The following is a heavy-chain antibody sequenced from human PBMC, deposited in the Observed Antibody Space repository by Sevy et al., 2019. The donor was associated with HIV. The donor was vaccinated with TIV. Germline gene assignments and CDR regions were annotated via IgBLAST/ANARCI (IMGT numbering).Heavy chain of an antibody. J-gene: IGHJ4*02. D-gene: IGHD1-7*01. CDR1: GGSFSGYY. Sequence: SETLSLTCAVYGGSFSGYYWSWIRQPPGKGLEWIGEINHSGSTNYNPSLKSRVTISVDTSKNQFSLKLGSVTAADTAVYYCAREKGDWNYGRFDYWGQGTLVTVSS. V-gene: IGHV4-34*01. CDR2: INHSGST. CDR3: AREKGDWNYGRFDY.